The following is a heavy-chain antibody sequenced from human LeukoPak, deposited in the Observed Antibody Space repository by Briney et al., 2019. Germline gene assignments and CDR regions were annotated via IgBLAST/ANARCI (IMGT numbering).Heavy chain of an antibody. J-gene: IGHJ4*02. Sequence: GGSLRLSCAASGFIFSNYGMNWVRQAPGKGLEWVAAISASGSATSYADSVRGRFTISRDNSKNTLYLQMNSLRAEDTAVYYCAKRYYDNSGWFDYWGQGTLVTVSS. V-gene: IGHV3-23*01. CDR3: AKRYYDNSGWFDY. CDR1: GFIFSNYG. CDR2: ISASGSAT. D-gene: IGHD3-22*01.